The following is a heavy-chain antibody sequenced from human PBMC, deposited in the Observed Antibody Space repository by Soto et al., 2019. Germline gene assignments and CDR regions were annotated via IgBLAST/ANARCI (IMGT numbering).Heavy chain of an antibody. CDR1: GFTFDDYA. V-gene: IGHV3-9*01. CDR3: AKDIKPAAMVPWFDP. CDR2: ISWNSGSI. J-gene: IGHJ5*02. Sequence: PGGSLRLSCAASGFTFDDYAMHWVRQAPGKGLEWVSGISWNSGSIGYADSVKGRFTISRDNAKNSLYLQMNSLRAEDTALYYCAKDIKPAAMVPWFDPWGKGSLVTVSS. D-gene: IGHD2-2*01.